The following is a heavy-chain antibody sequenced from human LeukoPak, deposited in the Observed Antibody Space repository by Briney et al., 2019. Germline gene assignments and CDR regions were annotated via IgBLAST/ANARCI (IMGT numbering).Heavy chain of an antibody. Sequence: ASVKVSCKASGYTFTGYYMHWVRQAPGQGLEWMGWINPNSGGTNYAQKFQGRVTMTRGTSISTAYMELSRLRSDDTAVYYCARVNCSSTSCYFYFDYWGQGTLVTVSS. V-gene: IGHV1-2*02. J-gene: IGHJ4*02. CDR3: ARVNCSSTSCYFYFDY. CDR2: INPNSGGT. D-gene: IGHD2-2*01. CDR1: GYTFTGYY.